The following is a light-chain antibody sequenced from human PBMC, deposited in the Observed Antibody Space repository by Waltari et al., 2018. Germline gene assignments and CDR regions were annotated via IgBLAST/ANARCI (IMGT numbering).Light chain of an antibody. Sequence: SFELTQPSSVSVSPGQTASIACSGDHLRRKWTSWYQQKAGQSPVLVIYADSERPPGVPGRFSAARSEDTVTLNISGTQDLDEADYYCQTWDSNIFVFGPGTKVTVL. CDR2: ADS. CDR1: HLRRKW. J-gene: IGLJ1*01. V-gene: IGLV3-1*01. CDR3: QTWDSNIFV.